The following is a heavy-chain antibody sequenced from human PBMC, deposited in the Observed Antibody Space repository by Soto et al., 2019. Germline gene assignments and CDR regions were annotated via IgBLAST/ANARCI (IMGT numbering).Heavy chain of an antibody. V-gene: IGHV4-4*02. CDR3: AKCITALGPIDY. J-gene: IGHJ4*02. Sequence: QVQLQESGPGLVKPSGTLSLTCAVSGGSISSGNWWSWVRQPPGKGLEWIGEIYHSGSTNYNPSLTSRVXTXLXXSTTQFSRKLSSVTAADTAVYYCAKCITALGPIDYWGQGTLVTVSS. CDR2: IYHSGST. D-gene: IGHD6-13*01. CDR1: GGSISSGNW.